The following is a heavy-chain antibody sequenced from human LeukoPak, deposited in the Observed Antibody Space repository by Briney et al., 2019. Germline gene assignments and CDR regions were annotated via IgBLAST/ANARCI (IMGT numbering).Heavy chain of an antibody. J-gene: IGHJ4*02. CDR1: GYTHNDYF. Sequence: ASVKVSCKANGYTHNDYFMHWVRQAPGQGLEWMGWINPNSGGTNFAQKFRGRVTLTRDTSSSTGYMELSRLTSDDTAVYYCTREESGSYMDNFYFDYWGQGTLVIVSS. V-gene: IGHV1-2*02. CDR3: TREESGSYMDNFYFDY. D-gene: IGHD1-26*01. CDR2: INPNSGGT.